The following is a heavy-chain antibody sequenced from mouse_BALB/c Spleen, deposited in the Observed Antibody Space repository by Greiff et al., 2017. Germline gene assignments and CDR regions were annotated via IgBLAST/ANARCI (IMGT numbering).Heavy chain of an antibody. V-gene: IGHV14-3*02. J-gene: IGHJ3*01. CDR2: IDPANGNT. Sequence: VQLQQSGAELVKPGASVKLSCTASGFNIKDTYMHWVKQRPEQGLEWIGRIDPANGNTKYDPKFQGKATITADTSSNTAYLQLSSLTSEDTAVYYGARDDYDVTWCAYWGQETLVTVAA. D-gene: IGHD2-4*01. CDR1: GFNIKDTY. CDR3: ARDDYDVTWCAY.